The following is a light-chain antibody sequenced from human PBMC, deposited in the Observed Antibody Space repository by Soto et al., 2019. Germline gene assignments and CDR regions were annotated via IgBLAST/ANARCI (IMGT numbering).Light chain of an antibody. CDR2: EVT. Sequence: QSALAQPASVSGSPGQSITISCTGTSSDVGGHNYVSWYQQHPGTAPKLMIYEVTNRPSGVSNRFSGSKSGNTASLTISGLQAGDQANYYCSSYTSSTTLDVVFGGGTQLTVL. V-gene: IGLV2-14*01. J-gene: IGLJ2*01. CDR1: SSDVGGHNY. CDR3: SSYTSSTTLDVV.